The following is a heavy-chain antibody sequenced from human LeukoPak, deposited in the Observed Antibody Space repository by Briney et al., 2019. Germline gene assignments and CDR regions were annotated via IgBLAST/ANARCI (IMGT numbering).Heavy chain of an antibody. CDR3: AKGMGHSPHSSGTYWSDGGVGLDY. Sequence: ASVKVSCKASGYTFTSYDINWVRQATGQGLEWMGWMNPNSGNTGYAQKFQGRVTMTRNTSISTAYMELSSLRSEDTAVYYCAKGMGHSPHSSGTYWSDGGVGLDYWGQGTLVTVSS. V-gene: IGHV1-8*01. CDR2: MNPNSGNT. CDR1: GYTFTSYD. D-gene: IGHD3-10*01. J-gene: IGHJ4*02.